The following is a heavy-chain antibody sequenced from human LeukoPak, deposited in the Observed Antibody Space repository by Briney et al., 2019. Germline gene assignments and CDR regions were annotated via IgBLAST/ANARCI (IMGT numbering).Heavy chain of an antibody. J-gene: IGHJ6*02. CDR2: IKQDGSEK. CDR1: GFTFSSYW. D-gene: IGHD2-2*01. Sequence: GGSLRLSCAASGFTFSSYWMSWVRQAPGKGLEWVANIKQDGSEKYYVDSVKGRFTFSRDNAKNSLYLQMNSLRAEDTAVYYCARDIVVVPAVTSIYYYGMDVWGQGTTVTVSS. V-gene: IGHV3-7*01. CDR3: ARDIVVVPAVTSIYYYGMDV.